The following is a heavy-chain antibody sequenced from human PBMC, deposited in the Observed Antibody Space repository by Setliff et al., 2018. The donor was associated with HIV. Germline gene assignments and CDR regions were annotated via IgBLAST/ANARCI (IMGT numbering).Heavy chain of an antibody. Sequence: SETLSLTCTVSGGSISSHYWSWIRQPPGKGLEWVGLIYYTGIPTYNPSLSSRVTISVDTSKNQFSLKLSSVTAADTAVYYCARDGPLEGSYRYYYYYMDVWGKGTTVTVSS. J-gene: IGHJ6*03. CDR1: GGSISSHY. CDR2: IYYTGIP. V-gene: IGHV4-59*11. CDR3: ARDGPLEGSYRYYYYYMDV. D-gene: IGHD3-10*01.